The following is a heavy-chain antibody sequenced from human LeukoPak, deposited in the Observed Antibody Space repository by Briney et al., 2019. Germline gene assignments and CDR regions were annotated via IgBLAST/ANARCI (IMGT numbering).Heavy chain of an antibody. J-gene: IGHJ3*02. Sequence: GGSLRLSCGASGFIFSDHYIDWVRQAPGKGLEWVGRTRNKANSDATEYAASVKGRFTISRDDSKNSLYLQMNSLKTEDTAVYYCTKGYSGSLTYAFDNWGQGTMVTVSS. V-gene: IGHV3-72*01. CDR1: GFIFSDHY. CDR2: TRNKANSDAT. CDR3: TKGYSGSLTYAFDN. D-gene: IGHD1-26*01.